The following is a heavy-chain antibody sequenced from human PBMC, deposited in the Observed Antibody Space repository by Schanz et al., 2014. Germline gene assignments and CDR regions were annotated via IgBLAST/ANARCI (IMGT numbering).Heavy chain of an antibody. D-gene: IGHD1-26*01. V-gene: IGHV1-18*01. Sequence: QVQLVQSGGEVKTPGASVKVSCKASGYTFTRSGISWVRQAPGQGLEWMGWIGGSDGNTNFAQKFQGRVTMTTDTSTSTVYMELRSLTSDDSAVYYCARDRDQWDGNYLDYWAREPWSPSPQ. CDR2: IGGSDGNT. CDR3: ARDRDQWDGNYLDY. J-gene: IGHJ4*02. CDR1: GYTFTRSG.